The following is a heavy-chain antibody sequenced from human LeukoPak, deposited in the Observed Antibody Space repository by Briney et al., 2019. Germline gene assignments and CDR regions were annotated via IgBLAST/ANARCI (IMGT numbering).Heavy chain of an antibody. J-gene: IGHJ5*02. V-gene: IGHV3-23*01. D-gene: IGHD3-22*01. CDR1: GFTFSNAW. CDR2: ISGSGGST. Sequence: GGSLRLSCAASGFTFSNAWMSWVRQAPGKGLEWVSAISGSGGSTYYADSVKGRFTISRDNSKNTLYLQMNSLRAEDTAVYYCAKDLSTYYYDSSGWRGTHWFDPWGQGTLVTVSS. CDR3: AKDLSTYYYDSSGWRGTHWFDP.